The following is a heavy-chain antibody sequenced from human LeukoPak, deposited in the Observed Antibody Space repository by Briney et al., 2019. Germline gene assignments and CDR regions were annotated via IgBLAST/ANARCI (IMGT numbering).Heavy chain of an antibody. D-gene: IGHD2-15*01. CDR1: GFTFSSYS. CDR3: AKNVVVKRYIDF. CDR2: ISSSSSTI. J-gene: IGHJ4*02. Sequence: GGSLRLSCAASGFTFSSYSMNWVRQAPGKGLQWVSYISSSSSTIYYADSVKGRFTISRDNSKNTLSLQMNSLTVEDTAIYFCAKNVVVKRYIDFWGQGTLVTVSS. V-gene: IGHV3-48*01.